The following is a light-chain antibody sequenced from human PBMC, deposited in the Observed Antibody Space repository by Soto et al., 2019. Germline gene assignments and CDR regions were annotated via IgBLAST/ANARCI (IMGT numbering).Light chain of an antibody. J-gene: IGLJ2*01. V-gene: IGLV4-69*01. CDR2: LNSDGSH. CDR3: QTWGTGNVV. CDR1: SGHSSYA. Sequence: QPVLTQSPSASASLGASVKLTCTLSSGHSSYAIAWHQQQPEKGPRYLMKLNSDGSHSKGDGIPDRFSGSSSGAERYLTIPSLQYEDEADYYCQTWGTGNVVFGGGTQLTVL.